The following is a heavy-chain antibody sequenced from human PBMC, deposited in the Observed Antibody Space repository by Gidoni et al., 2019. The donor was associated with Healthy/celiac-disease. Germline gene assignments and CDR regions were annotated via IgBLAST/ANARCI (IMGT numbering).Heavy chain of an antibody. V-gene: IGHV1-69*04. Sequence: QVQLVQSGAEVKKPGSSVKVSCKASGGTFISYAISWVRQAPGKGLEWMGRIIPILGIANYAQKVQGRVTITADKSTSTAYMELSSLRSEDTAVYYCATTHSKIWFGELLPPTLYGMDVWGQGTTVTVSS. D-gene: IGHD3-10*01. CDR3: ATTHSKIWFGELLPPTLYGMDV. CDR1: GGTFISYA. J-gene: IGHJ6*02. CDR2: IIPILGIA.